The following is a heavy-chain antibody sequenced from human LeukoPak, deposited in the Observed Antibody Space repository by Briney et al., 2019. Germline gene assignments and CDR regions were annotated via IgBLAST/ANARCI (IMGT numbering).Heavy chain of an antibody. V-gene: IGHV1-2*04. J-gene: IGHJ4*02. Sequence: ASVKVSCKASGYTFTGCYMHWVRQAPGQGLEWMGWINPNSGGTNYAQKFQGWVTMTRDTSISTAYMELSRLRSDDTAVYYCARSTCSGGSCYDYWGQGTLVTVSS. D-gene: IGHD2-15*01. CDR2: INPNSGGT. CDR3: ARSTCSGGSCYDY. CDR1: GYTFTGCY.